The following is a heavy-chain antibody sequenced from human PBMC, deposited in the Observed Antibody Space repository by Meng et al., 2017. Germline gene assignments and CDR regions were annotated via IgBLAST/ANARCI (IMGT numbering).Heavy chain of an antibody. D-gene: IGHD3-10*01. CDR2: INHSGST. CDR1: VGSFSGYY. V-gene: IGHV4-34*01. J-gene: IGHJ5*02. CDR3: ARGRWRGNRFDP. Sequence: VQLQQWGAGLLKPSETLSLTCAVYVGSFSGYYWSWIRQPPGKGLEWIGEINHSGSTNYNPSLKSRVTISVDTSKNQFSLKLSSVTAADTAVYYCARGRWRGNRFDPWGQGTLVTVSS.